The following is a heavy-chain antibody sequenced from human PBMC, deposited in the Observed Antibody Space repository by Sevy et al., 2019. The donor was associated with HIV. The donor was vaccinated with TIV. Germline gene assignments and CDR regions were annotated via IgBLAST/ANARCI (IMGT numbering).Heavy chain of an antibody. D-gene: IGHD3-3*01. V-gene: IGHV3-7*03. CDR1: GFMFSSYW. Sequence: GGSLRLSCVASGFMFSSYWIHWLRQAPGKGLEWVANINEDGSLKYYVDSVKGRFTISRDNARNSLYLQMNTLRAEDTAVYYCARVGGGGYYDPWSGYLEFDPWGQGTLVTVSS. CDR2: INEDGSLK. J-gene: IGHJ5*02. CDR3: ARVGGGGYYDPWSGYLEFDP.